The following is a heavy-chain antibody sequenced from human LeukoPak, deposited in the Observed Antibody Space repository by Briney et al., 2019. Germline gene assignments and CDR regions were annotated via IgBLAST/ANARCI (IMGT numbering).Heavy chain of an antibody. CDR1: GFTFSSYA. CDR2: ISGSGGST. Sequence: GGSLRLSCAASGFTFSSYAMNWVRQAPGKGLEWVSAISGSGGSTYYAGSVKGRFSISRDNSKNTLYLQMNSLRAEDTAVYYCAKDRVPAAVLDAMDVWGQGTTVTVSS. D-gene: IGHD2-2*01. J-gene: IGHJ6*02. CDR3: AKDRVPAAVLDAMDV. V-gene: IGHV3-23*01.